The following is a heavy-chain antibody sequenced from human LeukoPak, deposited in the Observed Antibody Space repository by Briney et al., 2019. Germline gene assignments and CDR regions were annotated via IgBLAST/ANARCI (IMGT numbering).Heavy chain of an antibody. CDR2: LRSRGYPT. CDR3: ARVGIALTSPFDY. J-gene: IGHJ4*02. Sequence: PGESLRLSCLASGFTFSDYHMSWVRQAPGKGLEWIAYLRSRGYPTYYAEYVKGRFTISRDNAKNTLYLQVHNLRTDDTAVYFCARVGIALTSPFDYWGLGTLVAVSS. D-gene: IGHD1-1*01. CDR1: GFTFSDYH. V-gene: IGHV3-11*01.